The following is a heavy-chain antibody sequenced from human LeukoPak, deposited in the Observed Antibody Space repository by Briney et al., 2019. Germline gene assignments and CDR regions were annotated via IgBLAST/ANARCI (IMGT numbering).Heavy chain of an antibody. D-gene: IGHD3-3*01. CDR1: GFTFSSYG. Sequence: GGSLRLSCAAFGFTFSSYGMHWVRQAPGKGLEWVAVISYDGSNKYYADSVKGRFTISRDNSKNTLYLQMNSLRAEDTAVYYCAKDRGTIFGVVMQYFQHWGQGTLVTVSS. J-gene: IGHJ1*01. CDR3: AKDRGTIFGVVMQYFQH. CDR2: ISYDGSNK. V-gene: IGHV3-30*18.